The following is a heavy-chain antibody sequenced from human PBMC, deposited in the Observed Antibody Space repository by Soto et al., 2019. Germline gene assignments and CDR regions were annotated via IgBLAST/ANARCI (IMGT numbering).Heavy chain of an antibody. Sequence: QVQLVESGGGVVQPGRSLRLSCAASGFTFSSYAMHWVRQAPGKGLEWVAVISYDGSNKYYADSVKGRFTISRDNSKNTLYLQMNSLRAEDTAVYYCARVIRGAFDIWGQGTMVTVSS. CDR3: ARVIRGAFDI. J-gene: IGHJ3*02. V-gene: IGHV3-30-3*01. CDR2: ISYDGSNK. CDR1: GFTFSSYA. D-gene: IGHD3-22*01.